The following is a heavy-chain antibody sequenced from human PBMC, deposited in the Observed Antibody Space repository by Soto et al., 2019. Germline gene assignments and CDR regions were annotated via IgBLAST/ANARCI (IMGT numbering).Heavy chain of an antibody. CDR1: GGTFSSYA. CDR3: ARTDFGVETSNY. D-gene: IGHD3-3*01. Sequence: SVKVSCKASGGTFSSYAISWVRQAPGQGLEWMGGIIPIFGTANYAQKFQGRVTITADESTSTAYMELSSLRSEDTAVYYCARTDFGVETSNYWGQGTLVTVSS. J-gene: IGHJ4*02. V-gene: IGHV1-69*13. CDR2: IIPIFGTA.